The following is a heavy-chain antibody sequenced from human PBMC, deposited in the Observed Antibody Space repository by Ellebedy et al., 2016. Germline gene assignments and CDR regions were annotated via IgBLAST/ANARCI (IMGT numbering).Heavy chain of an antibody. D-gene: IGHD3-10*01. CDR2: IYYSGST. CDR1: GGSISSGGYY. V-gene: IGHV4-31*03. J-gene: IGHJ4*02. CDR3: ARGDGSGSKGGY. Sequence: SETLSLXXTVSGGSISSGGYYWSWIRQHPGKGLEWIGYIYYSGSTYYNPSLKSRVTISVDTSKNQFSLKLSSVTAADTAVYYCARGDGSGSKGGYWGQGTLVTVSS.